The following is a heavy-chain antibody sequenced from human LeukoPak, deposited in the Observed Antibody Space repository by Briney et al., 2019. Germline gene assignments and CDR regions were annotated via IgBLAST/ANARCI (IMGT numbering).Heavy chain of an antibody. CDR3: ARDKCTLAGYCSRTSFYNFDY. CDR1: GFTFSSYS. Sequence: GGSLRLSCAASGFTFSSYSMNWVRQAPGKGLEWVSSISSSSSYIYYADSVKGRFTISRDNAKNSLYLQMNSLRAEDTAVCYCARDKCTLAGYCSRTSFYNFDYWSQGTLVTVYS. CDR2: ISSSSSYI. D-gene: IGHD2-2*02. V-gene: IGHV3-21*01. J-gene: IGHJ4*02.